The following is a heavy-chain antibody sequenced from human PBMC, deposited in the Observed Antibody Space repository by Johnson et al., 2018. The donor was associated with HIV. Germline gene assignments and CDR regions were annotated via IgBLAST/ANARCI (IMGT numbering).Heavy chain of an antibody. D-gene: IGHD3-22*01. J-gene: IGHJ3*02. CDR2: IKQDGSEK. Sequence: VHLVESGGGLVQPGGSLKLSCAASGFTLSSYWMNWVRQAPGKGLEWVANIKQDGSEKYYVDSVKGRFTISRDNAKNSLYLQMNSLRAEDTAVYYCAKSQDRSAYDYDFDIWGQGTMVTVSS. V-gene: IGHV3-7*03. CDR1: GFTLSSYW. CDR3: AKSQDRSAYDYDFDI.